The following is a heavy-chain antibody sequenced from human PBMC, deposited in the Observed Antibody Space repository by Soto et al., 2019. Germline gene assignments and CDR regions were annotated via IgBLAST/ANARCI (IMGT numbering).Heavy chain of an antibody. D-gene: IGHD1-1*01. CDR2: INPNSGGT. CDR1: GYTFSDHY. J-gene: IGHJ4*02. V-gene: IGHV1-2*02. CDR3: AREPATAKPEGVDF. Sequence: ASVKVSCKASGYTFSDHYIHWVRQAPGQGLEWMGWINPNSGGTKYAPKFQGGVTMIRDTSITTAYMELSRLRSGDTAVYYCAREPATAKPEGVDFWGQGTLVTVSS.